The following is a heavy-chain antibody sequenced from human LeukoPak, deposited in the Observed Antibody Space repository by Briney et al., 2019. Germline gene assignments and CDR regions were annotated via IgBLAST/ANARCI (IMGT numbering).Heavy chain of an antibody. CDR1: GYSFTTYW. J-gene: IGHJ4*02. Sequence: GESLKISCKGSGYSFTTYWIGWVRQMPGKGLEWMGIIWPGDSDTRYSPSFQGQVTISADKSISTAYLQWSSLKASDTAMYYCARWGVDTAMVANFDYWGQGTLVTVSS. D-gene: IGHD5-18*01. CDR2: IWPGDSDT. CDR3: ARWGVDTAMVANFDY. V-gene: IGHV5-51*01.